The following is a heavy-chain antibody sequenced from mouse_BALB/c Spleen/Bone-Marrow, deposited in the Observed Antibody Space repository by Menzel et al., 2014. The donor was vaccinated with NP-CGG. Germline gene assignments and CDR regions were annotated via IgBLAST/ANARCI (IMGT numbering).Heavy chain of an antibody. D-gene: IGHD2-14*01. CDR2: IDPANGNT. CDR3: ASYRYAWYFDV. CDR1: GFNIKDTY. Sequence: VQLQQSGAELMKPGASVKLSCTASGFNIKDTYMYWVKQRPEQGLEWIGRIDPANGNTKYDPKSQGKATITADTSSNTAYLQLSSLTSEDTAVYYCASYRYAWYFDVWGAGTTVTVSS. J-gene: IGHJ1*01. V-gene: IGHV14-3*02.